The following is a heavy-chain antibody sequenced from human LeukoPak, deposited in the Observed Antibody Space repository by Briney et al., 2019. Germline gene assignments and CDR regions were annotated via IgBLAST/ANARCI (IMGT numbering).Heavy chain of an antibody. J-gene: IGHJ6*03. CDR2: INPNSGST. CDR1: GYTFTGYY. Sequence: GASVKVSCKASGYTFTGYYMHWVRQAPGQGLEWMGWINPNSGSTNYAQKFQGRVTMTRDTSISTAYMELSRLRSDDTAVYYCAKRGSGSPRNYYYYYMDVWGKGTTVTVSS. CDR3: AKRGSGSPRNYYYYYMDV. D-gene: IGHD3-10*01. V-gene: IGHV1-2*02.